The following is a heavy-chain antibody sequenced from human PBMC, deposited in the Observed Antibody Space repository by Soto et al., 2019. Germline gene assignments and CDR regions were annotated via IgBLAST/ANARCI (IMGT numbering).Heavy chain of an antibody. D-gene: IGHD3-22*01. J-gene: IGHJ6*02. CDR3: ARHRYYSGPTNNDMYV. CDR2: IYPGDSDT. Sequence: GESLMISCKGSAYRFTSYWIGWVRQMPGKGLEWMGIIYPGDSDTKYSPSFQGQVTISVDKSISTAYLQWSSLKASDTAMYYCARHRYYSGPTNNDMYVCGQASTVTVSS. CDR1: AYRFTSYW. V-gene: IGHV5-51*01.